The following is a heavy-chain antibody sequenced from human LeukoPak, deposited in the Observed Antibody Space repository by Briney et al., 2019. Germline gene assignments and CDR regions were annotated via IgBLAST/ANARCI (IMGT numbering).Heavy chain of an antibody. CDR3: ARALGDSSGWSYPFDY. Sequence: GGSLRLSCAASGFTVSSNYMSWVRQAPGKGLEWVSVIYSGGSTYYADSVEGRFTISRDNSKNTLYLQMNSLRAEDTAVYYCARALGDSSGWSYPFDYWGQGTLVTVSS. CDR1: GFTVSSNY. V-gene: IGHV3-53*01. CDR2: IYSGGST. D-gene: IGHD6-19*01. J-gene: IGHJ4*02.